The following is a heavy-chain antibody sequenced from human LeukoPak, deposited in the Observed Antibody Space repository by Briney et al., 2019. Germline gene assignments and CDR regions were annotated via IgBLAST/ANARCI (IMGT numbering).Heavy chain of an antibody. V-gene: IGHV3-30*04. J-gene: IGHJ6*02. Sequence: GGSLRLSCAASGFTFSSYAMHWVRQAPGKGLEWVAVISYDGSNKYYADSVKGRFTISRDNAKNSLYLQMNSLRAEDTAVYYCAREFGGGRDYYGMDVWGQGTTVTVSS. CDR2: ISYDGSNK. D-gene: IGHD3-10*01. CDR1: GFTFSSYA. CDR3: AREFGGGRDYYGMDV.